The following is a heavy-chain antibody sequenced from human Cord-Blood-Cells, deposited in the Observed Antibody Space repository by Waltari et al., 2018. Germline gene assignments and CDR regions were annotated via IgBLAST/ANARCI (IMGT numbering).Heavy chain of an antibody. J-gene: IGHJ4*02. CDR1: GGSITSGGYY. CDR3: ARGPVYSGSYYYFDY. D-gene: IGHD1-26*01. Sequence: QVQLQESGPGLVKPSQTLSLTCTVSGGSITSGGYYWSWIRQHPGKGLEWIGYIYYSGSTYYNPSLKSRVTISVDTSKNQFSLKLSSVTAADTAVYYCARGPVYSGSYYYFDYWGQGTLVTVSS. V-gene: IGHV4-31*03. CDR2: IYYSGST.